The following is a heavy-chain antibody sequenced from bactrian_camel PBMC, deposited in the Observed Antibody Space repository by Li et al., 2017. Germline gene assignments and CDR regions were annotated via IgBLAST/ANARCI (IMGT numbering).Heavy chain of an antibody. J-gene: IGHJ4*01. D-gene: IGHD5*01. CDR1: GYADKRFC. CDR2: IYSEDGTT. CDR3: AADPSWRCGLASEYTY. Sequence: HVQLVESGGGQVEAGGSLRLSCAASGYADKRFCIGWVRQAPGKEREGVAYIYSEDGTTFYADSVKGRFTISLDRAKKTLYLQMNSLKPEDTAMYYCAADPSWRCGLASEYTYWGQGTQVTVS. V-gene: IGHV3S1*01.